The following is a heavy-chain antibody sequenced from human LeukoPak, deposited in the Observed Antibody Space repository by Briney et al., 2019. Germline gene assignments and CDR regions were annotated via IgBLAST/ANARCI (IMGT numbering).Heavy chain of an antibody. Sequence: SENLSLTCTVSGGSISSGSYYWSWIRQPAGKGLEWIGRIYTSGSTNYNPSLKSRVTISVDTSKNQFSLKLSSVTAADTAVYYCARARYDSSGYRFDYWGQGTLVTVSS. CDR3: ARARYDSSGYRFDY. V-gene: IGHV4-61*02. D-gene: IGHD3-22*01. J-gene: IGHJ4*02. CDR2: IYTSGST. CDR1: GGSISSGSYY.